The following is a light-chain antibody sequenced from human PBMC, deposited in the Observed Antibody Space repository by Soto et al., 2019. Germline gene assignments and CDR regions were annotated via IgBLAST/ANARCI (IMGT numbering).Light chain of an antibody. V-gene: IGKV1-5*03. CDR3: QHYNSYSEA. CDR1: QTISSW. CDR2: KAS. Sequence: DIQMTQSPSTLSGSVGDRVTITCRASQTISSWLAWYQQKPGKAPKLLIYKASTLQSGVPSRFIGSGSGTEFTLTISSLKPDDFATYYSQHYNSYSEAFGQGTKVELK. J-gene: IGKJ1*01.